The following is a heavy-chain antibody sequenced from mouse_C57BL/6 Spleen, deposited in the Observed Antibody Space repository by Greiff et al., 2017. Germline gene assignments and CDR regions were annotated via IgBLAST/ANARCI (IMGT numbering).Heavy chain of an antibody. CDR2: IDPENGDT. D-gene: IGHD2-3*01. Sequence: VQLQQSGAELVRPGASVKLSCTASGFNIKDDYMHWVKQRPEQGLEWIGWIDPENGDTEYASKFQGKATITADTSSNTAYLQLSSLTSEDTAVYYCSRGGWLLRDAWGQGTTLTVSS. V-gene: IGHV14-4*01. CDR3: SRGGWLLRDA. J-gene: IGHJ2*01. CDR1: GFNIKDDY.